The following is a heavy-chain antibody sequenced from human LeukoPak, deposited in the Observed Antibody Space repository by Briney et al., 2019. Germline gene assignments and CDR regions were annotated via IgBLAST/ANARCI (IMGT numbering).Heavy chain of an antibody. CDR3: ATQDTAMDMDV. CDR1: GGTFSSYA. V-gene: IGHV1-69*13. J-gene: IGHJ6*03. CDR2: IIPIFGTA. Sequence: ASVKVSCMASGGTFSSYAISWVRQAPGQGLEWMGGIIPIFGTANYAQKFQGRVTITADESTSTAYMELSSLRSEDTAVYYCATQDTAMDMDVWGKGTTVTVSS. D-gene: IGHD5-18*01.